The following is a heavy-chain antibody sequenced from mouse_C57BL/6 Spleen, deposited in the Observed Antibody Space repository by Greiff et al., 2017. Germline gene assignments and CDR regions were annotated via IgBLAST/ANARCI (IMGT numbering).Heavy chain of an antibody. CDR2: IHPNSGST. D-gene: IGHD4-1*01. V-gene: IGHV1-64*01. Sequence: QVQLQQPGAELVKPGASVKLSCKASGYTFTSYWMHWVKQRPGQGLEWIGMIHPNSGSTNYNEKFKSKATLTVDKSSSTAYMQLSSLTSEDSAVYYCARNGDSTGRDYAMDYWGQGTSVTVSS. CDR1: GYTFTSYW. J-gene: IGHJ4*01. CDR3: ARNGDSTGRDYAMDY.